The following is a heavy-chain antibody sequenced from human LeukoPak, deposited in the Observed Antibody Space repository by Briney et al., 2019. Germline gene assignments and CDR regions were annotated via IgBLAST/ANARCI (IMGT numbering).Heavy chain of an antibody. V-gene: IGHV4-59*13. CDR2: IYYSGST. CDR3: AGIRPTEWLLTD. D-gene: IGHD3-3*01. J-gene: IGHJ4*02. Sequence: SETLSLTCTVSGGSISSYYWSWIRQPPGKGLEWIGYIYYSGSTNYNPSLKSRVTISVDTSKNQFSLKLSSVTAADTAVYYCAGIRPTEWLLTDWGQGTLVTVS. CDR1: GGSISSYY.